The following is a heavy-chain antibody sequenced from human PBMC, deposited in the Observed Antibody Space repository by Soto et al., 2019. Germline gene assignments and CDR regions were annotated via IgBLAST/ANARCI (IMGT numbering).Heavy chain of an antibody. D-gene: IGHD3-10*01. J-gene: IGHJ4*02. V-gene: IGHV3-11*06. Sequence: QVQLVESGGGLVKPGGSLRLSCVVFGFSFSDYYMSWIRQAPGKGLEWVSYIRSSSSYTNYADSVKGRFTISRDNAKNSLYLQMNSLRAEDTAVYYCARGGYHGSGSYSSDYWGQGTLVTVSS. CDR3: ARGGYHGSGSYSSDY. CDR2: IRSSSSYT. CDR1: GFSFSDYY.